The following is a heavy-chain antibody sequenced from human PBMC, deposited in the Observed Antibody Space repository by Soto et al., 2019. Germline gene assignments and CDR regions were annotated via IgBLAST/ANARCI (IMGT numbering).Heavy chain of an antibody. D-gene: IGHD3-22*01. Sequence: GVSLRLSCSVSGFTYGYVAFHWVGRAPGKGMEWVSCISGIRDYIRYADSVKGRFTISRDNAKTSLYLQMNSLTAEDTAVYYCAREGVHNYNEYYFDYWGQGTLVTVSS. CDR2: ISGIRDYI. CDR3: AREGVHNYNEYYFDY. J-gene: IGHJ4*02. V-gene: IGHV3-21*06. CDR1: GFTYGYVA.